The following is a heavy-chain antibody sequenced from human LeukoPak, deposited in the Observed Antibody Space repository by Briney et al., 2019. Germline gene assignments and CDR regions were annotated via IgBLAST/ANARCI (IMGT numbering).Heavy chain of an antibody. J-gene: IGHJ6*03. CDR3: ARLHITIFGVANGPYMDV. CDR2: IYTSGST. Sequence: SETLSLTCTVSGGSISSYYWSWIRQPPGKGLEWIGYIYTSGSTNYNPSLKSRVTLSVDTSKNQFSLKLSSLTAADTAVYYCARLHITIFGVANGPYMDVWGKGTTVTVSS. CDR1: GGSISSYY. D-gene: IGHD3-3*01. V-gene: IGHV4-4*09.